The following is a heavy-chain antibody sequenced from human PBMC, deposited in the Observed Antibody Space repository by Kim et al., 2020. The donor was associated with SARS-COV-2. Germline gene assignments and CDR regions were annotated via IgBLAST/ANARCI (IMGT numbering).Heavy chain of an antibody. CDR3: ARGGASSKYFDL. CDR2: VYTSGST. V-gene: IGHV4-4*07. J-gene: IGHJ2*01. CDR1: GGSISGYY. D-gene: IGHD2-2*01. Sequence: SETLSLTCTASGGSISGYYWSWIRQPAGKGPEWIGHVYTSGSTQYNPSLRSRVTMSVDASKNQFSLKMRSVTAADTAVYYCARGGASSKYFDLWGRGTLVTVSS.